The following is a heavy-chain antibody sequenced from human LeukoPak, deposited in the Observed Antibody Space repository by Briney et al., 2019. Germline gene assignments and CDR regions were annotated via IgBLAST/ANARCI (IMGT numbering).Heavy chain of an antibody. V-gene: IGHV1-46*01. CDR1: GYTFTNCY. Sequence: ASVKVSCKASGYTFTNCYMHWVRQAPGQGLEWMGIINPSDGSTNYAQKFQGRVTMTRDTSTSTVYMELSSLRSEDSAIYYCARAVAGTEGGGYWGQGTLVTVSS. CDR2: INPSDGST. CDR3: ARAVAGTEGGGY. J-gene: IGHJ4*02. D-gene: IGHD6-19*01.